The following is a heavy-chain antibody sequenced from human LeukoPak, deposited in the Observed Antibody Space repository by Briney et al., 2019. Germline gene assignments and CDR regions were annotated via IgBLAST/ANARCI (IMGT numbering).Heavy chain of an antibody. CDR1: GGSISSYY. D-gene: IGHD6-6*01. J-gene: IGHJ4*02. CDR3: ARDPQLGPFDY. CDR2: IYTSGRT. Sequence: SETLSLTCTVSGGSISSYYWSWLRQPAGKGLGWIGRIYTSGRTNYNPSLKSRVTMSVDTSKKQFSLKLSSVTAADTAVYYCARDPQLGPFDYWGQGTLVTVSS. V-gene: IGHV4-4*07.